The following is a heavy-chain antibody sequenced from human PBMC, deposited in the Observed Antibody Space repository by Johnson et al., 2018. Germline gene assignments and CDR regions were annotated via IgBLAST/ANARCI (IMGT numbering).Heavy chain of an antibody. D-gene: IGHD5-18*01. CDR1: GFTFSSYG. CDR3: AKLATAMVGPYYYYYYYMDV. J-gene: IGHJ6*03. V-gene: IGHV3-33*06. Sequence: QVQLVESGGGVVQPGRSLRLSCAASGFTFSSYGMHWVRQAPGQGLEWVAVIWYDGSNKYYADSVKGRFTISRANSKNTLYLQMNSLRAEDTAVYYCAKLATAMVGPYYYYYYYMDVWGKGTTVTVSS. CDR2: IWYDGSNK.